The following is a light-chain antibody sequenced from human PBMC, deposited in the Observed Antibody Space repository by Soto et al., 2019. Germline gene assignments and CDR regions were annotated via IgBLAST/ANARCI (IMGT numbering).Light chain of an antibody. Sequence: QSVLTQPPSASGSPGQSVTISCTGTSSDVGVYNYVSWYQQHPGKAPKLMIYEVSKRPSGVPDRFSGSKSGNTASLTVSGLQAEDEDDYYCSSYAGTNNPLLFGGGTKVTVL. J-gene: IGLJ2*01. CDR3: SSYAGTNNPLL. CDR1: SSDVGVYNY. CDR2: EVS. V-gene: IGLV2-8*01.